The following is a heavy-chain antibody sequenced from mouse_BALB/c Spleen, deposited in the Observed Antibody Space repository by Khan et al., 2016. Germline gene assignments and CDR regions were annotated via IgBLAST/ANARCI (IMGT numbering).Heavy chain of an antibody. Sequence: EVELVESGGGLVKPGGSLKLSCAAAGFTFSDYYMYWVRQTPEKRLEWVATISDGGSYTYYPDSVKGRFTISRDNAKNNLYLQMSSLKSEDTAMXYCASTYGNCGYFDVWGAGTTVTVSS. CDR3: ASTYGNCGYFDV. CDR1: GFTFSDYY. J-gene: IGHJ1*01. V-gene: IGHV5-4*02. D-gene: IGHD2-1*01. CDR2: ISDGGSYT.